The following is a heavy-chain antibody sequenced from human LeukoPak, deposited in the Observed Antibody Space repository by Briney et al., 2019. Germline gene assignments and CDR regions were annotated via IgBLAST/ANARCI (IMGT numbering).Heavy chain of an antibody. CDR3: ARGASKYQLLLNWFDP. CDR1: GGSFSGYY. CDR2: INHSGST. J-gene: IGHJ5*02. Sequence: SETLSLTCAVYGGSFSGYYWSWIRQPPGKALEWIGEINHSGSTNYNPSLKSRVTISVDTSKNQFSLKLSSVTAADTAVYYCARGASKYQLLLNWFDPWGQGTLVTVSS. D-gene: IGHD2-2*01. V-gene: IGHV4-34*01.